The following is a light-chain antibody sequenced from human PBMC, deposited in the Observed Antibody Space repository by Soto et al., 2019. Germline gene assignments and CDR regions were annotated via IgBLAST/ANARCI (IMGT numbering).Light chain of an antibody. CDR1: SSNIGAGYD. Sequence: SALTQAPSVSGAPGQRVTISCTGSSSNIGAGYDVQWYQHLPGTAPKLLIHGNTNRPSGVPDRFSGFKSGTSASLAITALQAEGEGDYYCQSYDTTLSSCVFGGGTKVTVL. J-gene: IGLJ2*01. CDR2: GNT. V-gene: IGLV1-40*01. CDR3: QSYDTTLSSCV.